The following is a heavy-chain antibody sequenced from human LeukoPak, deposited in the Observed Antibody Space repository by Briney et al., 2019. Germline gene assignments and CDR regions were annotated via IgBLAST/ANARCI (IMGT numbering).Heavy chain of an antibody. CDR3: ARLNYYLSDV. Sequence: SETLSLTCTVSGGSISGYYWSWIRQPPGKGLEWIGYIYYSGSTNYNPSLKSRVTISVDTSKNQFSLKLSSVTAADTAVYYCARLNYYLSDVWGKGTTVTVSS. V-gene: IGHV4-59*01. D-gene: IGHD3-10*01. CDR2: IYYSGST. CDR1: GGSISGYY. J-gene: IGHJ6*04.